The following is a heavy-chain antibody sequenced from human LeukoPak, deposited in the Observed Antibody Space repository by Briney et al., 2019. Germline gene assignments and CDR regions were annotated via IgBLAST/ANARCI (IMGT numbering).Heavy chain of an antibody. Sequence: PIFGTANYAQKFQGRVTITADESTSTAYMELSSLRSEDTAVYYCARVGTRYSSSWYYFDYWGQGTLVTVSS. J-gene: IGHJ4*02. V-gene: IGHV1-69*01. CDR2: PIFGTA. CDR3: ARVGTRYSSSWYYFDY. D-gene: IGHD6-13*01.